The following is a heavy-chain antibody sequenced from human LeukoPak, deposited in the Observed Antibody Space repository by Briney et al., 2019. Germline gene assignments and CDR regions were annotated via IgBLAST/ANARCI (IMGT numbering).Heavy chain of an antibody. J-gene: IGHJ6*03. CDR2: ISSSSSYI. D-gene: IGHD2-2*01. CDR3: AKEGAQLPGGHRDV. CDR1: RFTFSSYI. Sequence: GGSLRLSCAASRFTFSSYIMNWVRQAPGKGLEWVSSISSSSSYIYYADSVKGRFTISRDNAKNSLYLRMNSLRAEDTAVYYCAKEGAQLPGGHRDVWGKGTTVSVSS. V-gene: IGHV3-21*01.